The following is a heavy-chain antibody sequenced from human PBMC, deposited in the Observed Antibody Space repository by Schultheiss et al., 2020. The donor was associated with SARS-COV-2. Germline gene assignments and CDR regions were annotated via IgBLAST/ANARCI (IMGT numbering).Heavy chain of an antibody. Sequence: SQTLSLTCAVSGGSFSSYSWSWIRQPPGKGLEWIGEINHSGSTNYNPSLKSRVTISVDTSKKQFSLRLSSVTAADTAVYYCARAPYYDILTARGGCWFDPWGQGTLVTVSS. CDR1: GGSFSSYS. CDR3: ARAPYYDILTARGGCWFDP. CDR2: INHSGST. D-gene: IGHD3-9*01. J-gene: IGHJ5*02. V-gene: IGHV4-34*01.